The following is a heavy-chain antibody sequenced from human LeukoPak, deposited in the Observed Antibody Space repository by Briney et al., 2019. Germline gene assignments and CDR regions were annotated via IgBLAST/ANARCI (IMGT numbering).Heavy chain of an antibody. CDR3: ARDTDYVDTYIDY. V-gene: IGHV4-61*09. D-gene: IGHD3-16*01. Sequence: SQTLSHTCTVSGGSISSGSDYWSWIRQPAGKGLEWIGHIYTSGSTNYNPSLKSRVTISVDTSKNQFSLRLSSVTAADTAVYYCARDTDYVDTYIDYWGQGTLVTVSS. J-gene: IGHJ4*02. CDR1: GGSISSGSDY. CDR2: IYTSGST.